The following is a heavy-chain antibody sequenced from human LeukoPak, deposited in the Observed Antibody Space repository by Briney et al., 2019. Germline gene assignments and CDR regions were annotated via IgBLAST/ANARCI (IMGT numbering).Heavy chain of an antibody. D-gene: IGHD2-21*02. V-gene: IGHV3-73*01. J-gene: IGHJ4*02. Sequence: GGSLRLSCAASGFTFSGSAMHWVRQASGKGLEWVGRIRSKANSYATAYAASVKGRFTISRDDSKNTAYLQMNRLKTEDTAVYYCTRQGDSGSLDYWGQGTLVTVSS. CDR2: IRSKANSYAT. CDR3: TRQGDSGSLDY. CDR1: GFTFSGSA.